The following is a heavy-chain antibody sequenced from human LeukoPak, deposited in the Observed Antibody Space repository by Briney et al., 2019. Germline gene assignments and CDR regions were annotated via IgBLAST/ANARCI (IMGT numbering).Heavy chain of an antibody. D-gene: IGHD3-9*01. CDR3: ARGSTSEYYDILTGEAFDY. J-gene: IGHJ4*02. V-gene: IGHV1-46*01. CDR1: GYTFTSYY. CDR2: INPSGGST. Sequence: APVKVSCKASGYTFTSYYMHWVRQAPGQGLEWMGIINPSGGSTSYAQKFQGRVTMTRDTSTSTVYMELSSLRSEDTAVYYCARGSTSEYYDILTGEAFDYWGQGTLVTVSS.